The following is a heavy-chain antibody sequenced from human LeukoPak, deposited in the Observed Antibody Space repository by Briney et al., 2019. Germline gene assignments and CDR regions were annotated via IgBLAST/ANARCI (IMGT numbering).Heavy chain of an antibody. J-gene: IGHJ4*02. CDR1: GYTFTGYY. CDR3: ARVIGGIYDILTGFDY. CDR2: INPNSGGT. V-gene: IGHV1-2*02. Sequence: GASVKVSCKASGYTFTGYYMHWVRQAPGQGLEWMGWINPNSGGTNYAQKFQGRVTMTRDTSISTAYMELSRLRSDDTAVYYCARVIGGIYDILTGFDYWGQGTLVTVSS. D-gene: IGHD3-9*01.